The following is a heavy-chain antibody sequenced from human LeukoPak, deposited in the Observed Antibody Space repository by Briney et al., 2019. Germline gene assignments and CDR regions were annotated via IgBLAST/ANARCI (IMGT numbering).Heavy chain of an antibody. CDR3: ARDGDFNPTVPFDI. Sequence: PSETLSLTCAVYGGSFSGYYWSWIRQPPGKGLECIGEINHSGSTNYNPSLKSRVTISVDTSKNQFSLKLSSVTAADTAVYYCARDGDFNPTVPFDIWGQGTMVTVSS. J-gene: IGHJ3*02. V-gene: IGHV4-34*01. CDR2: INHSGST. CDR1: GGSFSGYY. D-gene: IGHD4-17*01.